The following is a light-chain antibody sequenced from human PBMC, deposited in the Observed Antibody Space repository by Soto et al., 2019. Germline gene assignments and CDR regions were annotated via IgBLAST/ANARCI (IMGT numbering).Light chain of an antibody. CDR3: QQYSSFTT. J-gene: IGKJ1*01. CDR2: KAS. CDR1: QNIATW. V-gene: IGKV1-5*03. Sequence: DIQMTQTPSTLSASVGDRVTITCRASQNIATWLAWYQQKPGKAPKLLIYKASNLQRGVPARFSGSGSGTEFTLSISSLQPDEFATHYCQQYSSFTTFGQGTKVDI.